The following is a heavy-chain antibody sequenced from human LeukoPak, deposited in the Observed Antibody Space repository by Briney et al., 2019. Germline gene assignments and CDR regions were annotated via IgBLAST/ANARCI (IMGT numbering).Heavy chain of an antibody. V-gene: IGHV1-46*01. CDR2: INPGGGST. J-gene: IGHJ4*02. CDR3: ARDRENWNSAGLDY. D-gene: IGHD1-7*01. Sequence: ASVKVSCKASGYTFTSYGISWVRQAPGQGLEWMGMINPGGGSTSYAQKFQGRVTVTRDTSTSTVYMDLSSLRSEDTAVYYCARDRENWNSAGLDYWGQGTLVTVSS. CDR1: GYTFTSYG.